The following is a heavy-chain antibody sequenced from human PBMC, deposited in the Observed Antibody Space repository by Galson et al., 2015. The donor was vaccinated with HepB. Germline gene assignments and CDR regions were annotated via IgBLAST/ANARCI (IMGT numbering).Heavy chain of an antibody. CDR2: ISSSSSYT. V-gene: IGHV3-21*05. Sequence: SLRLSCAASGFTFSSYSMNWVRQAPGKGLEWVSYISSSSSYTNYADSVKGRFTISRDNAKNSLYLQMNSLRAEDTAVYYCARRAYYYGSGSYYDDYYYYGMDVWGQGTTVTVSS. CDR1: GFTFSSYS. CDR3: ARRAYYYGSGSYYDDYYYYGMDV. J-gene: IGHJ6*02. D-gene: IGHD3-10*01.